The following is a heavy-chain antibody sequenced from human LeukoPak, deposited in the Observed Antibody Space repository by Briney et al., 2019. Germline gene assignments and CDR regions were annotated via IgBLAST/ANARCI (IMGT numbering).Heavy chain of an antibody. J-gene: IGHJ4*02. CDR3: ARAGLILRFLEPQASAFDY. CDR2: INPNSGGT. V-gene: IGHV1-2*06. Sequence: GASVKVSCKASGYTFTGYYMHWVRQAPGQGLEWMGRINPNSGGTNYAQKFQGRVTMTRDTSISTAYMELSRLRSDDTAVYYCARAGLILRFLEPQASAFDYWGQGTLVTVSS. CDR1: GYTFTGYY. D-gene: IGHD3-3*01.